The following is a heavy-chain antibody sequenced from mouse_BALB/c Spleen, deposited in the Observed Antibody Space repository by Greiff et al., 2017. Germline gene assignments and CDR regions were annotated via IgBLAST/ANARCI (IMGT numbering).Heavy chain of an antibody. V-gene: IGHV5-6-3*01. CDR3: ARDPGEVYYGIYFDY. CDR1: GFTFSSYG. J-gene: IGHJ2*01. CDR2: INSNGGST. Sequence: EVQGVESGGGLVQPGGSLKLSCAASGFTFSSYGMSWVRQTPDKRLELVATINSNGGSTYYPDSVKGRFTISRDNAKNTLYLQMSSLKSEDTAMYYCARDPGEVYYGIYFDYWGQGTTLTVSS. D-gene: IGHD2-1*01.